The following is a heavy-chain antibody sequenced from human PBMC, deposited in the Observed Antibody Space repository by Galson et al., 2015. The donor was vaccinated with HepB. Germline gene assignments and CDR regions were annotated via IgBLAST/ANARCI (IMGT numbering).Heavy chain of an antibody. Sequence: SVKVSCKASGYTFTNYDINWVRQAPGHGLEWMGWVNVDSGDTGYAQRFHGRVTMTRDTSIRTAYMEVGRLTSEDTAVYYCARMYYYERRDGNWFYPWGHGTLVTVSS. D-gene: IGHD3-22*01. V-gene: IGHV1-8*01. CDR1: GYTFTNYD. J-gene: IGHJ5*02. CDR3: ARMYYYERRDGNWFYP. CDR2: VNVDSGDT.